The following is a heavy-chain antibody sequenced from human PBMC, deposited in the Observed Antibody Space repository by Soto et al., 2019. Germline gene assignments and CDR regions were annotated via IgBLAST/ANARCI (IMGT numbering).Heavy chain of an antibody. CDR1: GFTFTRYS. Sequence: GGSLRLSCAASGFTFTRYSMNWVRQAPGKGLEWVSSISSTTNYIYYADSMKGRFTVSRDNAKNSVYLEMNSLSAEDTALYYCARESEDLTSNFDYWGQGTLVTVSS. V-gene: IGHV3-21*01. J-gene: IGHJ4*02. CDR2: ISSTTNYI. CDR3: ARESEDLTSNFDY.